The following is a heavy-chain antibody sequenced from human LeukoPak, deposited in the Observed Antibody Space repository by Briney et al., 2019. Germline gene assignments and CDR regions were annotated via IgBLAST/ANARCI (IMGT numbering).Heavy chain of an antibody. Sequence: GGSLRLSCVASGFTFSNYGMTWVRQAPGKGLEWVSAISGSGGNTYYADSVKGRFTISRDNSKNTLFLQMNSLRAEDTAVYYCAKGVIGSSGWYYYYYMDVWGKGTTVTVSS. J-gene: IGHJ6*03. CDR2: ISGSGGNT. V-gene: IGHV3-23*01. CDR1: GFTFSNYG. CDR3: AKGVIGSSGWYYYYYMDV. D-gene: IGHD6-19*01.